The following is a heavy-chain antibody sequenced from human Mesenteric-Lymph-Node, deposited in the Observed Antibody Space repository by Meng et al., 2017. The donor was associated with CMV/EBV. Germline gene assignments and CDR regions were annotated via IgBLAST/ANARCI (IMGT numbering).Heavy chain of an antibody. CDR2: ISGSGGST. CDR3: AKSNNREYDFWSGPNY. J-gene: IGHJ4*02. CDR1: GFTFNIYA. Sequence: GGSLRLSCAASGFTFNIYAMSWVRQAPGKGLEWVSSISGSGGSTYYADSVKGRFTISRDNVENTLYLQMNSLRAEDTAIYYCAKSNNREYDFWSGPNYWGQGTLVTVSS. V-gene: IGHV3-23*01. D-gene: IGHD3-3*01.